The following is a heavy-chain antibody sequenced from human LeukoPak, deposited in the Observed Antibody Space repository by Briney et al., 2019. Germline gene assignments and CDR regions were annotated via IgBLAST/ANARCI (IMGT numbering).Heavy chain of an antibody. Sequence: PSETLSLTCTVSGGSISSYYWSWIRQPPGKGLEWIGYIYYSGSTNYNPSLKSRVTISVDTSKNQFSLKLSSVTAADTAVYYCAGQRRGYSYGYVEGYWGQGTLVTVSS. CDR3: AGQRRGYSYGYVEGY. D-gene: IGHD5-18*01. CDR1: GGSISSYY. J-gene: IGHJ4*02. V-gene: IGHV4-59*12. CDR2: IYYSGST.